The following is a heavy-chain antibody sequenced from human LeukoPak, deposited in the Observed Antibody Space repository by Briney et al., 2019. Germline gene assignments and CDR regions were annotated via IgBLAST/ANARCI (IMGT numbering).Heavy chain of an antibody. V-gene: IGHV4-4*02. D-gene: IGHD3-10*01. CDR3: ARGLRYYYGSGYYFDY. J-gene: IGHJ4*02. CDR2: IYHSGST. CDR1: GGSISSSNW. Sequence: SETLSLTCAVSGGSISSSNWWSWVRQPPGKGLEWIGEIYHSGSTNYIPSLKSRVTISVDKSKNQFSLKLSSVTAADTAVYYCARGLRYYYGSGYYFDYWGQGTLVTVSS.